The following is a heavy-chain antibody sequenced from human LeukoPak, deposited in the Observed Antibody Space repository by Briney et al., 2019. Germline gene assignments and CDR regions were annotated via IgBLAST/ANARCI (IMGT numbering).Heavy chain of an antibody. CDR1: GYTFTSYG. J-gene: IGHJ4*02. D-gene: IGHD4-17*01. V-gene: IGHV1-2*02. CDR3: ARVHDYGDYWDY. Sequence: GASVKVSCKASGYTFTSYGISWVRQAPGQGLEWMGWINPNSGGTNYAQKFQGRVTMTRATSISTAYMELSRLRSDDTAVYYCARVHDYGDYWDYWGQGTLVTVSS. CDR2: INPNSGGT.